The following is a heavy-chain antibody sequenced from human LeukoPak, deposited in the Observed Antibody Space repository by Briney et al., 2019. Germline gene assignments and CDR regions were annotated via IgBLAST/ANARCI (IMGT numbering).Heavy chain of an antibody. V-gene: IGHV3-48*02. CDR1: GFTFINAW. Sequence: GGSLRLSCAASGFTFINAWMSWVRKAPGKGLEWISNIRTTAEGAKYASYADSVKGRVTISRDHGKNTLYLHMNSLRDDDTVVYYAEDGIRYAFDYWGQGILVTVSS. CDR2: IRTTAEGAKYA. CDR3: EDGIRYAFDY. D-gene: IGHD3-9*01. J-gene: IGHJ4*02.